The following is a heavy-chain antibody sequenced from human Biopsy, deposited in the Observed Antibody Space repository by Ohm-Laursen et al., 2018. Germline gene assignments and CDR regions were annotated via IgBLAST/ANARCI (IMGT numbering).Heavy chain of an antibody. D-gene: IGHD2-2*01. J-gene: IGHJ2*01. CDR3: ARGRRHCSGTCSRWYFDL. Sequence: GASVKVSCKASGFSFTGYYIHWVRQAPGQGLEWMGWINPKRGDTDYPQNFQGRVSMTRDTSISTAYMDLSRLRSDDTAVYYCARGRRHCSGTCSRWYFDLWGRGTLVTVSS. CDR1: GFSFTGYY. V-gene: IGHV1-2*02. CDR2: INPKRGDT.